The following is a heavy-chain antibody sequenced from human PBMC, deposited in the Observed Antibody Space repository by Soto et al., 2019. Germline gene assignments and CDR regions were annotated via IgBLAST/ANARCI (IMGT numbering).Heavy chain of an antibody. J-gene: IGHJ4*02. V-gene: IGHV4-31*03. CDR3: ARASPPRGSSSSCTFDY. Sequence: SDTLSLTCTFSGGSISSGGYYWTWIRQHPGKGLEWIGYMYYSGSTYYNPSLKSRVTISVDTSNNQLSLRLSSVTAADTAVYYCARASPPRGSSSSCTFDYWGRGTLVTVS. CDR2: MYYSGST. CDR1: GGSISSGGYY. D-gene: IGHD6-6*01.